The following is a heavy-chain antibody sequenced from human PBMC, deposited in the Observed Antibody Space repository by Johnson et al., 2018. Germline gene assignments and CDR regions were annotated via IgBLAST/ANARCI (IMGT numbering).Heavy chain of an antibody. V-gene: IGHV3-30*03. J-gene: IGHJ1*01. D-gene: IGHD3-16*01. CDR1: GFTFSSYG. CDR3: ARLEYVATGYFQH. Sequence: VQLVQSGGGVVQPGRSLRLSCAASGFTFSSYGMHWVRQAPGKGLEWVAVISYDGSNKYYADSVKGRFTISRDNSKNTLYLQVNSLRAEDTAVYYGARLEYVATGYFQHWGQGTLVTVSS. CDR2: ISYDGSNK.